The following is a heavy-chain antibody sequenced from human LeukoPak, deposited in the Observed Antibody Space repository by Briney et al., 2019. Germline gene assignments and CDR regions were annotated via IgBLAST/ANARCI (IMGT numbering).Heavy chain of an antibody. D-gene: IGHD1-26*01. CDR2: IYGGTGT. V-gene: IGHV3-53*01. CDR3: ARDASSGNDFDY. CDR1: GFTVSNYY. J-gene: IGHJ4*02. Sequence: PGGSLRLSCAASGFTVSNYYMSWLRQAPGKGLEWVSVIYGGTGTYYADSVKGRFTISRDNSKNTVYLRLNSLRVEDTALCYCARDASSGNDFDYWGQGTLVTVSS.